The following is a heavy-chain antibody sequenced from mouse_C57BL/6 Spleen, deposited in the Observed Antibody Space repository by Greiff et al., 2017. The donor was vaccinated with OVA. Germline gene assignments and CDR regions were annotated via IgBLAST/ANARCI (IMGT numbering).Heavy chain of an antibody. J-gene: IGHJ4*01. CDR2: IHPNSGST. CDR1: GYTFTSYW. D-gene: IGHD2-4*01. CDR3: ARLGYDYDGVGAMDY. Sequence: VQLQQPGAELVKPGASVKLSCKASGYTFTSYWMHWVKQRPGQGLEWIGMIHPNSGSTNYNEKFKSKATLTVDKSSSTAYMQLSSLTSEDSAVYYCARLGYDYDGVGAMDYWGQGTSVTVSS. V-gene: IGHV1-64*01.